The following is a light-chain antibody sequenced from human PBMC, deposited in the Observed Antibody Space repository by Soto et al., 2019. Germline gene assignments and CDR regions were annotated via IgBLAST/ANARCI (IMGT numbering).Light chain of an antibody. Sequence: EIVMTQSPATLSVSPGERATLSCRASQSVSSNLAWYQQKPGQAPRLLIYGASTRATDIPARFSGSGSGTEFTLTISSLQSEDFAVYCCQQYNDWPPTFGQGTKVEIK. CDR2: GAS. J-gene: IGKJ1*01. V-gene: IGKV3-15*01. CDR1: QSVSSN. CDR3: QQYNDWPPT.